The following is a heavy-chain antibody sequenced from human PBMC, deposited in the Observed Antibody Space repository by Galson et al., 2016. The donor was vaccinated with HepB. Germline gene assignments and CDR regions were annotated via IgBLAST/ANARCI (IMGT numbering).Heavy chain of an antibody. J-gene: IGHJ4*02. CDR2: ISASGAII. CDR3: ARDPLSCTEGYCIEPFDY. Sequence: SLRLSCAASGFSSNSHSLCWVRQAPGKGLEWLSYISASGAIIHYADSLKGRLSASRDNAKSTLFLQMNSLTAEDTAVYYCARDPLSCTEGYCIEPFDYWGQGTVVTVSS. CDR1: GFSSNSHS. V-gene: IGHV3-48*04. D-gene: IGHD2-8*02.